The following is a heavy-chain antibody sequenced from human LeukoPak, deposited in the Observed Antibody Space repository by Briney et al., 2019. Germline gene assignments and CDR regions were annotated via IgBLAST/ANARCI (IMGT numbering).Heavy chain of an antibody. D-gene: IGHD3-9*01. J-gene: IGHJ4*02. Sequence: ASVKVSCKASGYTFTSYDINWVRQATGQALEWMGWMNPNSGNTGYAQKFQGRVTMTRNTSISTAYMELSSLRSEDTAVYYCARGRRRVLTGYPFDYWGQGTLVTVSS. CDR2: MNPNSGNT. CDR1: GYTFTSYD. V-gene: IGHV1-8*01. CDR3: ARGRRRVLTGYPFDY.